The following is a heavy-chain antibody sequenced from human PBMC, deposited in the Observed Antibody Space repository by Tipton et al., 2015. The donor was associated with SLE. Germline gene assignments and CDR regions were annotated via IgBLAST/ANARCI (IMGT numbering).Heavy chain of an antibody. Sequence: GSLRLSCAASGFSFSTYAMSWVRQAPGKGLEWVSVIYSDGSVYYADSVTGRFIISRDSFKNTLYLQMNSLRGEDTAVYYCAKTGAFGVVGIWDYWGQGTLVTVSS. D-gene: IGHD3-3*01. CDR1: GFSFSTYA. V-gene: IGHV3-23*03. J-gene: IGHJ4*02. CDR2: IYSDGSV. CDR3: AKTGAFGVVGIWDY.